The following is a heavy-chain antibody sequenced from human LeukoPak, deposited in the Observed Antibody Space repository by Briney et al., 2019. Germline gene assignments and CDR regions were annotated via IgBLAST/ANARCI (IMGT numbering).Heavy chain of an antibody. V-gene: IGHV3-30*18. Sequence: GGSLRLSCAASGFTFSSYGMHWVRQAPCTGLEWVAVISYDGSNKYYADSVKGRFTISRDNSKNTLYLQMNSLRAEDTAVYYCAKGQVVVVEPDAFDIWGQGTMVTVSS. CDR2: ISYDGSNK. J-gene: IGHJ3*02. D-gene: IGHD2-15*01. CDR3: AKGQVVVVEPDAFDI. CDR1: GFTFSSYG.